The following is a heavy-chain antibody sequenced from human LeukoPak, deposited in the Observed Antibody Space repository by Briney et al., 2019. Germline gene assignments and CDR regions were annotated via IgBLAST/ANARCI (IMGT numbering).Heavy chain of an antibody. CDR3: AKDMGYFTGMDV. J-gene: IGHJ6*02. D-gene: IGHD2-8*01. V-gene: IGHV3-23*01. CDR1: GFIVNSNV. Sequence: GSLRLSCAASGFIVNSNVMSWVRQAPRKGLEWVSLIRGSGGSTYYADSVRGRFTISRDNSKNTLYLQMNSLRAEDTAVYYCAKDMGYFTGMDVWGQGTTVTVSS. CDR2: IRGSGGST.